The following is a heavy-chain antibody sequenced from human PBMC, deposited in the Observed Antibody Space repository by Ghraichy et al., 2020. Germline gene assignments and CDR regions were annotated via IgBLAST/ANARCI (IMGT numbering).Heavy chain of an antibody. Sequence: ESLNISCAASGFTFSIYWMTWVRQAPGEGLEWLANINQDGSGTYYVGSVKGRFTISRDNAKRSLYLQMNSLRVEDTAVYYCLTLGQEGYYGSGTHFGYWGQGTLVTVSS. CDR2: INQDGSGT. CDR3: LTLGQEGYYGSGTHFGY. D-gene: IGHD3-10*01. V-gene: IGHV3-7*01. CDR1: GFTFSIYW. J-gene: IGHJ4*02.